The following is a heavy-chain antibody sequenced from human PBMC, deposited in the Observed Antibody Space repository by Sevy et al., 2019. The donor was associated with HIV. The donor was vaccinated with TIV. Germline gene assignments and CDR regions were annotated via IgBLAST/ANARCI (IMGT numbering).Heavy chain of an antibody. V-gene: IGHV3-15*01. CDR1: GFTFNNAW. J-gene: IGHJ5*02. D-gene: IGHD2-8*01. CDR3: CTEGNVLLAEGWGHWFDP. Sequence: GGSLRLSCAASGFTFNNAWLSWVRQAPGKGLEWIGRIKNKPDGGTTDYAAPVKGRFTISRDDSKNTLYLQMNSLKTEDTAVYYCCTEGNVLLAEGWGHWFDPWGQGTLVTVSS. CDR2: IKNKPDGGTT.